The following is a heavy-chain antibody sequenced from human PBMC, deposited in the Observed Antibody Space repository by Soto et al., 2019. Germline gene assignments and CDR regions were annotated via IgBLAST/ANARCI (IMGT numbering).Heavy chain of an antibody. D-gene: IGHD6-19*01. Sequence: PGGSLRLSCTASGFTFGDYAMSWVRQAPGKGLEWVGFIRSKAYGGTTEYAASVKGRFTISRDDSKSIAYLQMNSLKTEDTAVYYCTRISGWYVGFYFDYWGQGTLVTVSS. V-gene: IGHV3-49*04. J-gene: IGHJ4*02. CDR2: IRSKAYGGTT. CDR3: TRISGWYVGFYFDY. CDR1: GFTFGDYA.